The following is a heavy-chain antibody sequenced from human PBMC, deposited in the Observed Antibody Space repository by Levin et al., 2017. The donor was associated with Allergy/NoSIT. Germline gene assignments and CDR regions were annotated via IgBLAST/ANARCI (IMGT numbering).Heavy chain of an antibody. D-gene: IGHD1-26*01. CDR1: GFTFNIYG. J-gene: IGHJ4*02. CDR3: AKDLRWGFDY. Sequence: GESLKISCAASGFTFNIYGMSWVRQAPGKGLEWVSALSANGGTTYYADSVKGRFTISRDNSKNSLYLQMNSLRVGDTAVYYCAKDLRWGFDYWGQGSLVTVSS. CDR2: LSANGGTT. V-gene: IGHV3-23*01.